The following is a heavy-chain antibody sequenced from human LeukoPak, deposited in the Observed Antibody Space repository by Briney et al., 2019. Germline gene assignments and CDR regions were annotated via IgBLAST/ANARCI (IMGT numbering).Heavy chain of an antibody. Sequence: TGGSLRLSCAASGFTFSNYGMSWVRQAPGKGLEWVSVISDSGSITYYADSVKGRFTYSRDNSKNTLFLQMNSLGAEDTAVYYCAKDARRTNGWYFFDYWGQGTLVTVSS. CDR2: ISDSGSIT. CDR3: AKDARRTNGWYFFDY. J-gene: IGHJ4*02. D-gene: IGHD6-19*01. V-gene: IGHV3-23*01. CDR1: GFTFSNYG.